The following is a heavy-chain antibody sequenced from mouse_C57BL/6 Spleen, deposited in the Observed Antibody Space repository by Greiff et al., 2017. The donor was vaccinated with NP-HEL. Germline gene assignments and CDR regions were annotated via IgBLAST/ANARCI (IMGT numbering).Heavy chain of an antibody. J-gene: IGHJ4*01. CDR1: GYSFTGYY. Sequence: EVKLQESGPELVKPGASVKISCKASGYSFTGYYMNWVKQSPEKSLEWIGEINPSTGGTTYNQKFKAKATLTVDKSSSTAYMQLKSLTSEDSAVEYCGREETIVNYYAMDYWGQGTSVTVSS. CDR2: INPSTGGT. V-gene: IGHV1-42*01. CDR3: GREETIVNYYAMDY. D-gene: IGHD2-5*01.